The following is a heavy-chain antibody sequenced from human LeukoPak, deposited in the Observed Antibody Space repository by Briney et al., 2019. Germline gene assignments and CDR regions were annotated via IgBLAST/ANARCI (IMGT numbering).Heavy chain of an antibody. CDR2: IYYSGST. D-gene: IGHD3-22*01. CDR1: GGSISSYY. J-gene: IGHJ5*02. Sequence: KASETLSLTCTVSGGSISSYYWSWIRQPPGKGLEWIGYIYYSGSTYYNPSLKSRVTISVDTSKNQFSLKLSSVTAADTAVYYCATVSYDSSVDNWFDPWGQGTLVTVSS. V-gene: IGHV4-59*06. CDR3: ATVSYDSSVDNWFDP.